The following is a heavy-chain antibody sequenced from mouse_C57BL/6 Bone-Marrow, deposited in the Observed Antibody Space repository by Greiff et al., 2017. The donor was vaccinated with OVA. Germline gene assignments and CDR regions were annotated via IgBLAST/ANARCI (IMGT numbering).Heavy chain of an antibody. CDR3: ARARYYGSFDY. CDR2: ISYDGSN. CDR1: GYSITSGYY. Sequence: DVQLQESGPGLVKPSQSLSLTCSVTGYSITSGYYWNWIRQFPGNKLEWMGYISYDGSNNYNPSLKNRISITRDTSKNQFFLKLNSVTTEDTATYYCARARYYGSFDYWGQGTTLTVSS. D-gene: IGHD1-1*01. V-gene: IGHV3-6*01. J-gene: IGHJ2*01.